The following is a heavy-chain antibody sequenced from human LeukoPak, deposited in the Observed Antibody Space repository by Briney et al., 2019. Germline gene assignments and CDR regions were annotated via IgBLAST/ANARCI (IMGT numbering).Heavy chain of an antibody. V-gene: IGHV3-43*02. CDR1: GFTFDDYA. J-gene: IGHJ6*03. CDR2: ISGDGGST. Sequence: PGGSLRLSCAAFGFTFDDYAMHWVRQAPGKGLEWVSLISGDGGSTYYADSVKGRFTISRDNSKNSLYLQMNSLRTEDTALYYCAKDIRDYYYMDVWGKGTTVTVSS. CDR3: AKDIRDYYYMDV.